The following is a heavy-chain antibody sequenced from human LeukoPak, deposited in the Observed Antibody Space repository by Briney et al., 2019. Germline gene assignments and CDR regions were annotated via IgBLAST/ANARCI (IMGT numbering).Heavy chain of an antibody. CDR3: ARDWDSLDTFDI. CDR1: GDSVSSNSAA. D-gene: IGHD1-26*01. V-gene: IGHV6-1*01. Sequence: SQTLSLTCAFSGDSVSSNSAAWNWIRQSPSRGLEWLGRTYYRSKWYNHYAVSVKSRITVNPDTSKNQFSLQLNSVTPDDTAVYYCARDWDSLDTFDIWGQGTMVTVSS. J-gene: IGHJ3*02. CDR2: TYYRSKWYN.